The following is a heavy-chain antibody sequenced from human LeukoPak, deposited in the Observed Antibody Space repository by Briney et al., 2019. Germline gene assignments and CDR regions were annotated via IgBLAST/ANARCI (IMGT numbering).Heavy chain of an antibody. CDR1: GFTFSSYA. V-gene: IGHV3-64D*06. Sequence: VGSLRLSRAASGFTFSSYAMHWVRQAPGKGLEYVSAISSNGGSTYYADSVKGRFTISRDNSKNTLDLQMSSLRAEDTAVYYCVKAISSGWFDFDYWGQATVVTVSS. J-gene: IGHJ4*02. CDR3: VKAISSGWFDFDY. CDR2: ISSNGGST. D-gene: IGHD6-19*01.